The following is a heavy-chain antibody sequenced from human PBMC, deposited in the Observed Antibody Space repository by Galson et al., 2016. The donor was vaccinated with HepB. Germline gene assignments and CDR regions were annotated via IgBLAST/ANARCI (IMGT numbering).Heavy chain of an antibody. CDR3: TRGLGDGMDV. CDR1: GFPFSSYT. D-gene: IGHD3-16*01. Sequence: SLRLSCAASGFPFSSYTMHWVRQAPGKGLEWVAVIWFDGSENYYADSVKGRFTISRDNSKNTLYLQMDSLRVEDTAVYYCTRGLGDGMDVWGQGTTVIVSS. V-gene: IGHV3-33*01. CDR2: IWFDGSEN. J-gene: IGHJ6*02.